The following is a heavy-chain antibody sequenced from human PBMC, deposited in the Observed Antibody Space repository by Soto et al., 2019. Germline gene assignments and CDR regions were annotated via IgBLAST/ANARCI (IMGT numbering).Heavy chain of an antibody. V-gene: IGHV3-33*01. CDR3: ARDGGVPDGAGDYYYVDV. J-gene: IGHJ6*03. Sequence: GGSLRLSCAASGFTFSSYGMHWVRQAPGKGLEWVAVIWYDGSNKYYADSVKGRFTISRDNSKNTLYLQMNSLRAEDTAVYYCARDGGVPDGAGDYYYVDVWGKGTTVTVSS. CDR1: GFTFSSYG. D-gene: IGHD2-2*01. CDR2: IWYDGSNK.